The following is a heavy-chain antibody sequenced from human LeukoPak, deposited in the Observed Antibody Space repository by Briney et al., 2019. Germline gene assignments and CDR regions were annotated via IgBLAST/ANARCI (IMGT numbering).Heavy chain of an antibody. Sequence: GGSLRLSCAASGFTFSSYSMNWVRQAPGKGLEWVSSISSSSSYIYYADSVKGRFTISRDNAKNSLYLQMNSLRAEDTAVYYCARLEMATITHAFDIWGQGAMVTVSS. D-gene: IGHD5-24*01. J-gene: IGHJ3*02. V-gene: IGHV3-21*01. CDR3: ARLEMATITHAFDI. CDR1: GFTFSSYS. CDR2: ISSSSSYI.